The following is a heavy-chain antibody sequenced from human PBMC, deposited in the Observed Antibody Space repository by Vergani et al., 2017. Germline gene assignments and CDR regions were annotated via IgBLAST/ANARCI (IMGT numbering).Heavy chain of an antibody. CDR1: GFTFSSYA. D-gene: IGHD2-15*01. CDR2: ISYDGSNK. V-gene: IGHV3-30-3*02. CDR3: VKFVTCSGTYCRHY. J-gene: IGHJ4*02. Sequence: QVQLVESGGGVVQPGRSLRLSCAASGFTFSSYAMHWVRQAPGKGLEWVAVISYDGSNKYYADSVKGRFTISRDNSKNTLYLQINALRADDTAVSYCVKFVTCSGTYCRHYWGQGALVTVSS.